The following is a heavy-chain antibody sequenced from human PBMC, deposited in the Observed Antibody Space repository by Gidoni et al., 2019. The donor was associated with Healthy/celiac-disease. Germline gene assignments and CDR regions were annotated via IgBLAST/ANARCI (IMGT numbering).Heavy chain of an antibody. CDR2: ISSSSSYI. CDR3: AREERGPYSSGPFDY. CDR1: GFPFRRYS. Sequence: EVQLVESGGCLVKPGWSLRLSCAASGFPFRRYSMNWVRQAPGKGLEWVSSISSSSSYIYYADSVKGRFTISRDNAKNSLYLQMNSLRAEDTAVYYWAREERGPYSSGPFDYWGQGTLVTVSS. V-gene: IGHV3-21*01. D-gene: IGHD6-19*01. J-gene: IGHJ4*02.